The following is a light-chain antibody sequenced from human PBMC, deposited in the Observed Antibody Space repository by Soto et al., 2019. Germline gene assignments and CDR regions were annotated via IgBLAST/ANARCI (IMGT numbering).Light chain of an antibody. V-gene: IGKV3-15*01. CDR1: QSVKSS. CDR3: QQYHNWWT. Sequence: EIMMTQSPATLSVSPGERATLSCRASQSVKSSLAWYQQKPGQAPRLLIYGASTRVTGIPARFSGSGSGTEFTLTISSLQSEDFAVYYYQQYHNWWTFGQGTKVDIK. J-gene: IGKJ1*01. CDR2: GAS.